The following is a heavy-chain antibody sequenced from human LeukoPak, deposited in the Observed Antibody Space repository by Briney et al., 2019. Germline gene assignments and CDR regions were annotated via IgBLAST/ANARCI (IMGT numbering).Heavy chain of an antibody. CDR3: AKMTSMLDYFIDH. Sequence: ASVKVSCKAFGYTFTGHYMNWVRQAPGQGLEWMGWINPKNGATNYAQKFQGRVTMTTDTSISTVYMEVTRLTSDDTAVYYCAKMTSMLDYFIDHWGQGALVTVSS. CDR2: INPKNGAT. D-gene: IGHD2/OR15-2a*01. V-gene: IGHV1-2*02. CDR1: GYTFTGHY. J-gene: IGHJ4*02.